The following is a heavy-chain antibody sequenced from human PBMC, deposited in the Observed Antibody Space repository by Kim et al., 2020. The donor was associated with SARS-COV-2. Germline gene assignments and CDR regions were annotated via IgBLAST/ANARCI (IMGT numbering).Heavy chain of an antibody. CDR3: ARLSSPRGTYYGFPLGV. V-gene: IGHV5-51*01. D-gene: IGHD3-3*01. J-gene: IGHJ6*02. Sequence: GESLKISCKVSGYDFSIYWIAWVRQMPGKGLEWMGVIYPGDSDTTYSPSFQGLVTFSTDESITTAFLQWSSLKTSDTAIYYCARLSSPRGTYYGFPLGVWGQGTTVIVSS. CDR2: IYPGDSDT. CDR1: GYDFSIYW.